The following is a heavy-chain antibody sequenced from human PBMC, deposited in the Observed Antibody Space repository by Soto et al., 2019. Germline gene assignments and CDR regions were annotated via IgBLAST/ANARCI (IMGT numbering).Heavy chain of an antibody. Sequence: SETLSLTCTVSGGSISSYYWSWIRQPPGKGLEWIGYIYNSGSTNYNSSLKSRATISADTSKNQFSLKLSSVTAADTAVYYCARIKSHDYVWGSYRPFEYWGQGILVTVSS. CDR3: ARIKSHDYVWGSYRPFEY. V-gene: IGHV4-59*12. CDR1: GGSISSYY. CDR2: IYNSGST. D-gene: IGHD3-16*02. J-gene: IGHJ4*02.